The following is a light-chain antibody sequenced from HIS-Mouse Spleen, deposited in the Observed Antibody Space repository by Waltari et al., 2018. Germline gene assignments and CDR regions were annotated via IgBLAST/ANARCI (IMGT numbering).Light chain of an antibody. J-gene: IGLJ2*01. Sequence: QSALTQPRSVSGSPGQSVTIPCTGTSTNLRRYNYVPWYQQHPGKATKLMIYDVSKRPSGVPDRFSGSKSGNTASLTISGLQAEDEADYYCCSYAGSYTLVFGGGTKLTVL. CDR3: CSYAGSYTLV. CDR2: DVS. V-gene: IGLV2-11*01. CDR1: STNLRRYNY.